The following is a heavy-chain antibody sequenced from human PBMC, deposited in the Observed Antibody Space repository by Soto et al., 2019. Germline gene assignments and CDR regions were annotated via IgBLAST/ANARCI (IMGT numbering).Heavy chain of an antibody. J-gene: IGHJ4*02. V-gene: IGHV4-30-4*01. Sequence: QVQLQESGPGLVKPSQTLSLTCTVSGASLSSGDYYWSWIRQPPGRGLEWIGYITYSGYTYYNPSLKSRVIKSVDTSKNQFSLKLSSVTAADTAVYYCVRGARERSAGYYFDYWGQGTLVTVSS. CDR3: VRGARERSAGYYFDY. CDR1: GASLSSGDYY. D-gene: IGHD1-26*01. CDR2: ITYSGYT.